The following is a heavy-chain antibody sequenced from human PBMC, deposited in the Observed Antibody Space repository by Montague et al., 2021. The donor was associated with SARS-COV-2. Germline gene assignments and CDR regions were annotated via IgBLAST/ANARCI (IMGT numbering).Heavy chain of an antibody. CDR2: ISDSGDNT. V-gene: IGHV3-23*01. CDR1: GFTFTNYG. Sequence: SLRLSCAASGFTFTNYGMSWVRQAPGKGLEWVSLISDSGDNTHYADSVKGRFTISRDNSKNTVLLQMNNLRAEVTAVYYCAKSTHYYVSGTYYNTHYFDQWGQGILVTVSS. J-gene: IGHJ4*02. CDR3: AKSTHYYVSGTYYNTHYFDQ. D-gene: IGHD3-10*01.